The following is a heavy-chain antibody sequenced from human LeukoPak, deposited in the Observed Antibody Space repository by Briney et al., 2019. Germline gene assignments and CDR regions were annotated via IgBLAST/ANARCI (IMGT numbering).Heavy chain of an antibody. CDR3: ARHDSSGWYRNFDY. J-gene: IGHJ4*02. CDR2: IIPIFGTA. D-gene: IGHD6-19*01. CDR1: GGTFSSYA. Sequence: ASVKVSCKASGGTFSSYAISWVRQAPGQGPEWMGGIIPIFGTANYAQKFQGRVTITTDESTSTAYMELSSLRSEDTAVYYCARHDSSGWYRNFDYWGQGTLVTVSS. V-gene: IGHV1-69*05.